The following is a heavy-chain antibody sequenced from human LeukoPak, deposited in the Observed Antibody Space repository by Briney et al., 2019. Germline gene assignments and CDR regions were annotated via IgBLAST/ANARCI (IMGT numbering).Heavy chain of an antibody. CDR3: ATLTYYYDSSGYYPFDY. CDR2: INPNSGGT. Sequence: ASVKVSCKASGYTFTGYYMHWVRQAPGQGLEWMGRINPNSGGTNYAQKFQGRVTMTRDTSISTAYMELSRLRSDDTAVYYCATLTYYYDSSGYYPFDYWGQGTLVTVSS. CDR1: GYTFTGYY. J-gene: IGHJ4*02. V-gene: IGHV1-2*06. D-gene: IGHD3-22*01.